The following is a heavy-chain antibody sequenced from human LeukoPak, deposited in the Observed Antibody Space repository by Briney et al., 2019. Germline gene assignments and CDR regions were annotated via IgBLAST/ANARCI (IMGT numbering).Heavy chain of an antibody. J-gene: IGHJ4*02. Sequence: GASVKVSCKASGYTFTSYAMHWVRQAPGQRLEWMGWVNAGNGNTKYSQKFQGRVTITRDTSASTAYMELSSLRSEDTAVYYCARPFYSYGGYFDYWGQGTLVTVSS. CDR2: VNAGNGNT. CDR1: GYTFTSYA. CDR3: ARPFYSYGGYFDY. V-gene: IGHV1-3*01. D-gene: IGHD5-18*01.